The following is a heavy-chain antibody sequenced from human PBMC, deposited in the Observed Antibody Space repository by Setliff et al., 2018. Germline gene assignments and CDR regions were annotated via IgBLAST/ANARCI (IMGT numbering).Heavy chain of an antibody. V-gene: IGHV4-38-2*02. Sequence: PSETLSLTCTVSGYSISNDYFWGWIRQPPGKGLEWIGSIYHSGSTSYYPSLKSRVTISVDTSKNQFSLNLSSVTAADTAVYYCAKHRSYFDYWGRGTLVTVST. CDR3: AKHRSYFDY. J-gene: IGHJ4*02. CDR2: IYHSGST. CDR1: GYSISNDYF.